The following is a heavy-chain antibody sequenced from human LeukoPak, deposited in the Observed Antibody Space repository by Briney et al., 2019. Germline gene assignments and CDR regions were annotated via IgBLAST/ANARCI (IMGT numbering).Heavy chain of an antibody. CDR1: GGSIGSGGYY. CDR2: IYYSGST. J-gene: IGHJ4*02. D-gene: IGHD5-18*01. V-gene: IGHV4-31*03. CDR3: ARVTAMAHFDY. Sequence: TASETLSLTCTVSGGSIGSGGYYWSWIRQHPGKGLEWIGYIYYSGSTYYNPSLKSRATISVDTSKNQFSLKLSSVTAADTAVYYCARVTAMAHFDYWGQGTLVTVSS.